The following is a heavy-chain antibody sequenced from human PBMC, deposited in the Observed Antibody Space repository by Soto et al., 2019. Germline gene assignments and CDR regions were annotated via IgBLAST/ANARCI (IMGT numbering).Heavy chain of an antibody. J-gene: IGHJ4*02. V-gene: IGHV3-48*02. CDR2: ISSSSSTI. Sequence: EVQLVESGGGLVQPGGSLRLSCAASGFTFSSYSMNWVRQAPGKGLEWVSSISSSSSTIYYADSVKGRFTISRDNAKNSLYLQMNSLRDVDTAVYYCARDWSYQSLWGQGTLVTVSS. CDR1: GFTFSSYS. D-gene: IGHD1-26*01. CDR3: ARDWSYQSL.